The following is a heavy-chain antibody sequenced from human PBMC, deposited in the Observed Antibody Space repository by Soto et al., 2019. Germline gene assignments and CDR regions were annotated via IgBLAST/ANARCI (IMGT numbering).Heavy chain of an antibody. CDR1: GGSISSYY. CDR3: AVTPLRYFDWLLY. D-gene: IGHD3-9*01. J-gene: IGHJ4*02. CDR2: IYYSGST. Sequence: QVQLQESGPGLVKPSETLSLTCTVSGGSISSYYWSWIRQPPGKGLEWIGYIYYSGSTNYNPSLKSRVTISVDTSKNQFSLKLSSVTAADTAVYYCAVTPLRYFDWLLYWGQGTLVTVSS. V-gene: IGHV4-59*01.